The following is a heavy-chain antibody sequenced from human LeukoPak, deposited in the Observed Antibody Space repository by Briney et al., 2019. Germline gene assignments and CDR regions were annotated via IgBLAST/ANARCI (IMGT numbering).Heavy chain of an antibody. V-gene: IGHV4-38-2*02. J-gene: IGHJ3*02. Sequence: SETLSLTCTVSGYSISSGYYWGWIRQPPGKGLEWIGEINHSGSTNYNPSLKSRVTISVDTSKNQFSLKLSSVTAADTAVYYCARLTVGVVAFDIWGQGTMVTVSS. CDR3: ARLTVGVVAFDI. CDR1: GYSISSGYY. CDR2: INHSGST. D-gene: IGHD3-16*01.